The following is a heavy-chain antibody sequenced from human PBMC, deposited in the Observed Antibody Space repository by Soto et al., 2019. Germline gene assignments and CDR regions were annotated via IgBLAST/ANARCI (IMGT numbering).Heavy chain of an antibody. CDR1: GGTFSSYT. CDR2: IIPILGIA. J-gene: IGHJ4*02. CDR3: ARDPVYGSGSSKRVDY. Sequence: ASVKVSCKASGGTFSSYTISWVRQAPGQGLEWMGRIIPILGIANYAQKFQGRVTITADKSTSTAYMELSSLRSEDTAVYYCARDPVYGSGSSKRVDYWGQGTLVTVSS. D-gene: IGHD3-10*01. V-gene: IGHV1-69*04.